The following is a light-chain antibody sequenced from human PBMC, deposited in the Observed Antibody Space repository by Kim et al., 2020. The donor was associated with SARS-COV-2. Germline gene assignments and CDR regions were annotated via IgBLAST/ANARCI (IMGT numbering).Light chain of an antibody. Sequence: VDLRQTVRKASQGHSLRSYYATCYQPTPGQAPILGIYGKDNRPSGIPDRVSGSSSGNAASLTITGTQTGDEADYYCNFRDSNDNRVFVGGTQLTVL. CDR2: GKD. V-gene: IGLV3-19*01. J-gene: IGLJ2*01. CDR3: NFRDSNDNRV. CDR1: SLRSYY.